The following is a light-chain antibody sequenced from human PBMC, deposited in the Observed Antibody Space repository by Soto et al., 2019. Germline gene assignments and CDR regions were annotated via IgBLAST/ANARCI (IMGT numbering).Light chain of an antibody. CDR3: QQYGNSPRS. CDR2: GAT. CDR1: QSVSSNY. J-gene: IGKJ1*01. V-gene: IGKV3-20*01. Sequence: EIVLTQSPGTLSLSPGERATLSCRASQSVSSNYLAWYQQTPGQAPRLLMYGATSRATGIPDRFSGSGSGTDFTLTISRLEPEDFAVYYCQQYGNSPRSFGQGNKVEIK.